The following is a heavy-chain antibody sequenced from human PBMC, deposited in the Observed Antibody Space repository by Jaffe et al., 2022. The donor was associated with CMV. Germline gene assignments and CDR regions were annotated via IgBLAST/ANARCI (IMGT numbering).Heavy chain of an antibody. CDR3: ARDPHTIFGVVQYYYYYYMDV. J-gene: IGHJ6*03. CDR2: ISSSSSYI. Sequence: EVQLVESGGGLVKPGGSLRLSCAASGFTFSSYSMNWVRQAPGKGLEWVSSISSSSSYIYYADSVKGRFTISRDNAKNSLYLQMNSLRAEDTAVYYCARDPHTIFGVVQYYYYYYMDVWGKGTTVTVSS. V-gene: IGHV3-21*01. CDR1: GFTFSSYS. D-gene: IGHD3-3*01.